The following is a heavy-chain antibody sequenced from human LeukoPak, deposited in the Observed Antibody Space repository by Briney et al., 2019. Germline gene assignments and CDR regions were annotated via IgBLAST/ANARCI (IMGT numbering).Heavy chain of an antibody. CDR1: GFPFGDYS. CDR2: IRGEIYGGTT. V-gene: IGHV3-49*04. CDR3: TREKIPGLFGVLF. Sequence: GGSLRLSCTASGFPFGDYSMIWVRQAPGKGLEWVGSIRGEIYGGTTEYAASVKGRLILSRDDSKSIAYLQLSSLKTEDTAVYYCTREKIPGLFGVLFWGQGTLVTVSS. D-gene: IGHD3-10*01. J-gene: IGHJ4*02.